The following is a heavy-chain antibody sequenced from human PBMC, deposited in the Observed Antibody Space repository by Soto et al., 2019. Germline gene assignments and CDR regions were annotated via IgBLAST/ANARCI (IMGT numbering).Heavy chain of an antibody. CDR2: ISVSGGST. CDR3: AKYYGDFWYFDL. Sequence: EVQLLESGGGLVQPGGSLRLSCAASGFTFINYAMSWVRQAPGKGLEWVSAISVSGGSTYYAESVKGRFTISRDNSKNTLYLQMNSLRTDDTAVYYCAKYYGDFWYFDLWGRGTLVTVSS. J-gene: IGHJ2*01. D-gene: IGHD4-17*01. V-gene: IGHV3-23*01. CDR1: GFTFINYA.